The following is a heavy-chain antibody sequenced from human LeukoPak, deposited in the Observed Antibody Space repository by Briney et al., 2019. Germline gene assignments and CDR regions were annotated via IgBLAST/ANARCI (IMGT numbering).Heavy chain of an antibody. CDR1: GFTFSSYD. D-gene: IGHD1-26*01. CDR2: IGTAGDT. V-gene: IGHV3-13*01. Sequence: TGGSLRLSCAASGFTFSSYDMHWVRQATGKGLEWVSAIGTAGDTYYADSVKGRSTISRENAKHSLFLQVNSLRVGDTAVYYCTRAVGATNLGFDYWGQGTLVTVSS. CDR3: TRAVGATNLGFDY. J-gene: IGHJ4*02.